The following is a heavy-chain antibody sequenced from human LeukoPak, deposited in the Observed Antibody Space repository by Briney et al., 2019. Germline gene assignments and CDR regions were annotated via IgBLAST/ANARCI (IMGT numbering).Heavy chain of an antibody. Sequence: GGSLRLSCAASGFTFSSYGMHWVRQAPGKGLEWVAVIWYDGSNKYYADSVKGRFTISRDNSKNTLYLQMNSLRAEDTAVYYCAKDLTHRVAATQGPFDYWGQGTLVTVSS. CDR3: AKDLTHRVAATQGPFDY. CDR1: GFTFSSYG. CDR2: IWYDGSNK. J-gene: IGHJ4*02. D-gene: IGHD2-15*01. V-gene: IGHV3-30*02.